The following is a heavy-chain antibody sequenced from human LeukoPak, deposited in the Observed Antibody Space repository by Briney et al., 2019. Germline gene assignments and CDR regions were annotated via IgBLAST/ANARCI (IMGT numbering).Heavy chain of an antibody. V-gene: IGHV4-34*01. CDR3: ARDQRGYSYGYFDY. D-gene: IGHD5-18*01. CDR1: GGSFSGYC. CDR2: INHRGST. J-gene: IGHJ4*02. Sequence: MPSETLSLTCAVYGGSFSGYCWSWIRQPPGKGLEWIGKINHRGSTSYNPSLKSRVTISVDTSKNQFSLKLSSMTAADTAVYYCARDQRGYSYGYFDYWGQGTLVTVSS.